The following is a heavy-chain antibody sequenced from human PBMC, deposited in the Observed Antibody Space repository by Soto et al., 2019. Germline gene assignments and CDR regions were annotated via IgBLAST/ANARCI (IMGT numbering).Heavy chain of an antibody. CDR2: INHSGST. J-gene: IGHJ5*02. CDR1: GGSFSGYY. V-gene: IGHV4-34*01. D-gene: IGHD5-12*01. Sequence: PSETLSLTCAVYGGSFSGYYWSWIRQPPGKGLEWIGEINHSGSTNYNPSLKSRVTISVDTSKNQFSLKLSSVTAADTAVYYCARGGRSGYSGYGVFDPWGQGTLITVSS. CDR3: ARGGRSGYSGYGVFDP.